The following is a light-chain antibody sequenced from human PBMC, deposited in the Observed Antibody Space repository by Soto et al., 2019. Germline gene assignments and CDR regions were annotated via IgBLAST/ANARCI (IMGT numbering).Light chain of an antibody. J-gene: IGKJ1*01. Sequence: EIVMTQSPATLSVSPGERATLSCRASQSVSSNLAWYQQKPGQAPRLLIYGAFTRATGIPARFSGSGSVTEFTLTISSLQSEDFEVYYCQQYNNWPPWTFGQGTKVEIK. CDR1: QSVSSN. V-gene: IGKV3-15*01. CDR2: GAF. CDR3: QQYNNWPPWT.